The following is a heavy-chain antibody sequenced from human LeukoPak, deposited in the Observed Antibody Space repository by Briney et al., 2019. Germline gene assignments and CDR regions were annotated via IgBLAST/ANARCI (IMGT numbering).Heavy chain of an antibody. CDR3: ARVRDCSSTSCHMDV. CDR1: GYTLTELS. D-gene: IGHD2-2*01. V-gene: IGHV1-8*01. Sequence: ASVKVSCKVSGYTLTELSMHWVRQATGQGLEWMGWMNPNSGNTGYAQKFQGRVTLTRSTSIGTAYMELSSLRSEDTAVYYCARVRDCSSTSCHMDVWGQGTTVTVSS. CDR2: MNPNSGNT. J-gene: IGHJ6*02.